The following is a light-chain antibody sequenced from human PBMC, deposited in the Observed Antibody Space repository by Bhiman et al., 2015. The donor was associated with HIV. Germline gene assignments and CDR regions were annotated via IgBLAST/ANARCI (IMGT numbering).Light chain of an antibody. J-gene: IGLJ1*01. CDR1: SSNIGSNY. CDR3: QSYDSGRGLYL. Sequence: QSVLTQPPSASGTPGQRVTISCSGSSSNIGSNYVYWYQQLPGTTPKLLIYRNNQRPSGVPDRFSGSKSGTSASLAITGLQAEDEADYYCQSYDSGRGLYLFGGGTSVTVL. V-gene: IGLV1-47*01. CDR2: RNN.